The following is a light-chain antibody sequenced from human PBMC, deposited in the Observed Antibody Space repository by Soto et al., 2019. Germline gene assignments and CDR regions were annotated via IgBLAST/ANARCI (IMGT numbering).Light chain of an antibody. CDR1: SSDVGGYNY. CDR2: DVS. V-gene: IGLV2-14*01. Sequence: QSVLTQPASVSGSPGQSITISCTGTSSDVGGYNYVSWYQQHPGKAPKLMIYDVSNRPSGVSNRFSGSKSGNTASLTISGLQSEDEADYYCISYTSSSTPVVFGGWTKVNVL. J-gene: IGLJ2*01. CDR3: ISYTSSSTPVV.